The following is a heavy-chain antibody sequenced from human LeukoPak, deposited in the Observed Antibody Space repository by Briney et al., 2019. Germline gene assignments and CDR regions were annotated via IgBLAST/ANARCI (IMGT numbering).Heavy chain of an antibody. CDR3: AGSFGDVKNF. V-gene: IGHV3-7*01. J-gene: IGHJ4*01. CDR2: IKPDGSEK. CDR1: GFNFRDHW. D-gene: IGHD3-10*01. Sequence: GGSLRLSCAGSGFNFRDHWMSWLRQAPGKGPEWVAHIKPDGSEKYYADSVKGRFIISRDDARNSLSLQMNSLRAEDTAVYYCAGSFGDVKNFWGQGTLVTVSS.